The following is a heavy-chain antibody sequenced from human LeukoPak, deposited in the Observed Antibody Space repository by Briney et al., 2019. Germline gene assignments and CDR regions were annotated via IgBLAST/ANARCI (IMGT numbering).Heavy chain of an antibody. V-gene: IGHV1-2*02. CDR2: INPNSGGT. CDR1: GYTFTGYY. D-gene: IGHD6-13*01. J-gene: IGHJ4*02. Sequence: ASVKVSCKASGYTFTGYYMHLVRQAPGQGLEWMGWINPNSGGTNYAQKFQGRVTMTRDTSISTAYMELSRLRSDDTAVYYCARENFQRYSSSWYYFDYWGQGTLVTVSS. CDR3: ARENFQRYSSSWYYFDY.